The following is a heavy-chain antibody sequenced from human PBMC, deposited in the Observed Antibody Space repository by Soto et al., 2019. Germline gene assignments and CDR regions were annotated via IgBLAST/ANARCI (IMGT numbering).Heavy chain of an antibody. CDR1: GFSLSTTGVG. D-gene: IGHD3-10*01. CDR2: IYWDDAK. J-gene: IGHJ6*02. V-gene: IGHV2-5*02. Sequence: QITLKESGPTLMKPTQTLTLTCTFSGFSLSTTGVGVGWIRHPPGKALEWLALIYWDDAKRYSPSLQSRLTITKDTSKNQVVLTMTNMDPVDTATYYCAHDNYYVSGSPWDVWGHGTTVTVSS. CDR3: AHDNYYVSGSPWDV.